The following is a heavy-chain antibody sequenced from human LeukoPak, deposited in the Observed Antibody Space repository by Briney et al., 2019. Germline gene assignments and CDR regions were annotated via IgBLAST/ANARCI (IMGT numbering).Heavy chain of an antibody. CDR3: ARESIAVAGAPFDY. J-gene: IGHJ4*02. Sequence: GSLRLSCAASGFTFSSYEMNWVRQAPGKGLEWVSYISSGSTIYDADSVKGRFTISRDNAKNSLYLQMNSLRAEDTAVYYCARESIAVAGAPFDYWGQGTLVTVSS. D-gene: IGHD6-19*01. CDR2: ISSGSTI. CDR1: GFTFSSYE. V-gene: IGHV3-48*03.